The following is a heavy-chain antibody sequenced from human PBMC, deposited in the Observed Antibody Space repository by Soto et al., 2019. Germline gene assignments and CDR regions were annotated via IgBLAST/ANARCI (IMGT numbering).Heavy chain of an antibody. CDR2: IYYSGST. Sequence: SETLSLTCTVSGGSISSYYWSWIRQPPGKGLEWIGFIYYSGSTNYNPSLKSRVTISVDTSKNQFSLKLSSVTAADTAVYYCASTKDLPAATGWFDYWGQGTLVTVSS. J-gene: IGHJ4*02. V-gene: IGHV4-59*01. CDR1: GGSISSYY. CDR3: ASTKDLPAATGWFDY. D-gene: IGHD2-2*01.